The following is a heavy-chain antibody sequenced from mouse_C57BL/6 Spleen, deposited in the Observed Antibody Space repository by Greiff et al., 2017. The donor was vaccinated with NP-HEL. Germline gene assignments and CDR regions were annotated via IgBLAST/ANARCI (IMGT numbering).Heavy chain of an antibody. J-gene: IGHJ1*03. V-gene: IGHV1-80*01. D-gene: IGHD1-1*01. Sequence: QVQLQQSGAELVKPGASVKISCKASGYAFSSYWMNWVKQRPGKGLEWIGQIYPGDGDTNYNGKFKGKATLTADKSSSTAYMQLSSLTSEDSAVYFCARSGTTVVANWYFDVWGTGTTVTVSS. CDR1: GYAFSSYW. CDR2: IYPGDGDT. CDR3: ARSGTTVVANWYFDV.